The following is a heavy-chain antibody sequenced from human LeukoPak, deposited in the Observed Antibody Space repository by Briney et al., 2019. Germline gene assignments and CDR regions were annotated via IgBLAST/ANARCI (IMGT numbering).Heavy chain of an antibody. V-gene: IGHV1-69*13. CDR2: IIPILGTA. J-gene: IGHJ4*02. D-gene: IGHD3-22*01. CDR3: ARDRFLGGYYRTGYYFDY. Sequence: SVKVSCKASGGTFSSYAISWVRQAPGQGLEWMGGIIPILGTANYAQKFQGRVTITADESTSTAYMELSSLRSEDTAVYYCARDRFLGGYYRTGYYFDYWGQGTLVTVSS. CDR1: GGTFSSYA.